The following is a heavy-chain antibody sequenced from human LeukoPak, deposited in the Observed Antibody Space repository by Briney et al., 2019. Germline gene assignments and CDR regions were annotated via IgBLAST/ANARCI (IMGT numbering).Heavy chain of an antibody. CDR3: AKDGLPIAVAGLDPLYFDY. D-gene: IGHD6-19*01. CDR2: ISYDGSNK. V-gene: IGHV3-30*18. Sequence: GGSLRLSCAASGFTFSSYGMHWVRQAPGKGLEWVAVISYDGSNKYYADSVKGRFTISRDNSKNTLYLQMNSLRAEDTAVYYCAKDGLPIAVAGLDPLYFDYWGQGTLVTVSS. CDR1: GFTFSSYG. J-gene: IGHJ4*02.